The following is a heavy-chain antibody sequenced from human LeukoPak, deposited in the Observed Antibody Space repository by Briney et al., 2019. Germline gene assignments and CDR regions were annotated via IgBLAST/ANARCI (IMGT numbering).Heavy chain of an antibody. Sequence: PGTSLRLSCAASGFTFSSYGMHWVRQAPGKGLEWVAAIWYDGTNKNYADSVKGRFTISRDNSKNTLYLQMNSLRAEDTAVYYCAKDTYYYDSSGYPDGWYFDLWGRGTLVTVSS. J-gene: IGHJ2*01. V-gene: IGHV3-33*06. CDR3: AKDTYYYDSSGYPDGWYFDL. CDR2: IWYDGTNK. D-gene: IGHD3-22*01. CDR1: GFTFSSYG.